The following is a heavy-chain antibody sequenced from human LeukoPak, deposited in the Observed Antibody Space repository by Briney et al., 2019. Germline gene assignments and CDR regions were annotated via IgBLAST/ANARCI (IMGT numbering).Heavy chain of an antibody. CDR1: GYTFTSYD. D-gene: IGHD3-9*01. CDR2: MNPNSGNT. V-gene: IGHV1-8*03. Sequence: ASVKVSCKASGYTFTSYDISWVRQATGQGLEWMGWMNPNSGNTGYAQKFQGRVTITRNTSISTAYMELSSLRSEDTAVYYCARGDRYYDILTGYYPGGWFDPWGQGTLVTVSS. CDR3: ARGDRYYDILTGYYPGGWFDP. J-gene: IGHJ5*02.